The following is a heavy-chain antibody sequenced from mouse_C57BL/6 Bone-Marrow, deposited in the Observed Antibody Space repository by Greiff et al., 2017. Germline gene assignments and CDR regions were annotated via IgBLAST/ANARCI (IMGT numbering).Heavy chain of an antibody. Sequence: QVQLQQSGPGLVQPSQSLSITCTVSGFSLTSYGVHWVRQSPGKGLEWLGVIWRGGSTAYNAAFISRLSISKDNSKSQVFFKMNSLQADDTAIYYCARNARDGYHYFDYWGQGTTLTVSS. J-gene: IGHJ2*01. CDR2: IWRGGST. CDR3: ARNARDGYHYFDY. CDR1: GFSLTSYG. D-gene: IGHD2-3*01. V-gene: IGHV2-2*01.